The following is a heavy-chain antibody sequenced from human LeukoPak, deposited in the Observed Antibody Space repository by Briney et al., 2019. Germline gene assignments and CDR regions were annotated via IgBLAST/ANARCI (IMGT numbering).Heavy chain of an antibody. D-gene: IGHD1-26*01. CDR3: ARDSSYRLDAFDI. CDR1: GLTFSRDW. Sequence: GGSLRLSCAASGLTFSRDWMSWVRQPPGQGLEWVATIKQDASEEYYVDSVNGRFTISRDNAKNSLFLQLDSLRAADTAVYYCARDSSYRLDAFDIWGQGTMVTVSS. J-gene: IGHJ3*02. CDR2: IKQDASEE. V-gene: IGHV3-7*03.